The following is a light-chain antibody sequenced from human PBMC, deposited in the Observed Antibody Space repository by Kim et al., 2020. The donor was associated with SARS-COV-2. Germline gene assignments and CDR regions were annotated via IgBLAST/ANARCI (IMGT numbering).Light chain of an antibody. CDR1: ALPKQY. CDR2: KDS. CDR3: QSADSSGTRYF. V-gene: IGLV3-25*03. J-gene: IGLJ1*01. Sequence: SPGQTARITCSGDALPKQYAYWYQQKPGQAPVLVIYKDSERPSGIPERFSGSSSGTTVTLTISGVQAEDEADYYCQSADSSGTRYFFGTGTKVTVL.